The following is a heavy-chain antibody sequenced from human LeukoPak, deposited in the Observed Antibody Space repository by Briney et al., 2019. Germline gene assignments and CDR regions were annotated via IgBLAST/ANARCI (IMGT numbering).Heavy chain of an antibody. D-gene: IGHD1-26*01. CDR1: GFTFSRYW. V-gene: IGHV3-74*01. CDR3: IRDYGAVGATNAFDI. J-gene: IGHJ3*02. Sequence: PGGSLRLSXAASGFTFSRYWMHWVRQVPGKGLVWVSRIDGDGSSTSYADFVKGRFTISRDNAQNTLYLQMNSLRVEDTAVYYCIRDYGAVGATNAFDIWGQGTMVTVSS. CDR2: IDGDGSST.